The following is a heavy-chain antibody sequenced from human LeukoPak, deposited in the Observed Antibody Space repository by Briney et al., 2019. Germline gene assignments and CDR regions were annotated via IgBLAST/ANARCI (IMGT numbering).Heavy chain of an antibody. D-gene: IGHD5-18*01. CDR3: ARGRRATLWKELWHPFDY. V-gene: IGHV1-69*13. CDR1: GGTLSNYA. Sequence: SVKVSCKASGGTLSNYAISWVRQAPGQGLEWMGGIIPIFGTTNYAHKFQGRVTITADESTSTAYMELSSLRSEDTAVYYCARGRRATLWKELWHPFDYWGQGALVTVSS. J-gene: IGHJ4*02. CDR2: IIPIFGTT.